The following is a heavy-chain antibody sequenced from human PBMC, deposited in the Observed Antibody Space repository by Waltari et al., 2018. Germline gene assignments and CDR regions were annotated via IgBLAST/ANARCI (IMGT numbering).Heavy chain of an antibody. J-gene: IGHJ4*02. CDR1: GYTFNGYK. CDR3: ARDALYYDFWSGADY. Sequence: QVHLVQSGAEVKKPGASVKVTCKSAGYTFNGYKLHWVLRALGQGLEWMGWINPNSGGTNYAQKFQGRVTMTRDTSISTAYMELSRLRSDDTAVYYCARDALYYDFWSGADYWGQGTLVTVSS. D-gene: IGHD3-3*01. CDR2: INPNSGGT. V-gene: IGHV1-2*02.